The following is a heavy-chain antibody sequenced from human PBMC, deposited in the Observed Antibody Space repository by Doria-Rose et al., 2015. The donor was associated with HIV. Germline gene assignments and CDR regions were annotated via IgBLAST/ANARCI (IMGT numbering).Heavy chain of an antibody. Sequence: QVQLQESGPRLVKPSETLSLTCTVSGGSFSSSYHWGWIRQTPEKGLEWIGNFYFSGSTYYDPSLKSRVTMSVDTSKTQFSSRLSSVTAADTAVYYCARDRIVGAISYFAYWGQGILVTVSP. J-gene: IGHJ4*02. CDR3: ARDRIVGAISYFAY. CDR2: FYFSGST. D-gene: IGHD1-26*01. V-gene: IGHV4-39*07. CDR1: GGSFSSSYH.